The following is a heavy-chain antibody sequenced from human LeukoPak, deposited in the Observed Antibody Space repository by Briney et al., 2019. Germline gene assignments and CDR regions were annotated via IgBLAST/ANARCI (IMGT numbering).Heavy chain of an antibody. D-gene: IGHD6-19*01. Sequence: SETLSLTCTVSGGSISSYYWSWIRQPPGKGLEWIGYIYYSGSTNYNPSLKCRVTISVDTSKNQFSLKLSSVTAADTAVYYCARDSSVAGIGNAFDIWGQGTMVTVSS. V-gene: IGHV4-59*01. J-gene: IGHJ3*02. CDR2: IYYSGST. CDR1: GGSISSYY. CDR3: ARDSSVAGIGNAFDI.